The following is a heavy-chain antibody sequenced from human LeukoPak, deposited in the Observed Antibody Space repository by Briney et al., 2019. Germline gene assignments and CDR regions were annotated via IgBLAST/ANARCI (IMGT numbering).Heavy chain of an antibody. J-gene: IGHJ4*02. D-gene: IGHD3-10*01. CDR1: GFTVSSNY. CDR2: IYSGGST. CDR3: AREGHYYGSGSYYNETYYFDY. Sequence: GGSLRLSCAASGFTVSSNYMSWVRQAPGKGLEWVSVIYSGGSTYYADSVKGRFTISRDNSKNALYLQMNSLRAEDTAVYYCAREGHYYGSGSYYNETYYFDYWGQGTLVTVSP. V-gene: IGHV3-66*01.